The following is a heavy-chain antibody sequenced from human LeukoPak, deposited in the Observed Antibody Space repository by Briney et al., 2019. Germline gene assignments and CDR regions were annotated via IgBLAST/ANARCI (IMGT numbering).Heavy chain of an antibody. D-gene: IGHD3-22*01. J-gene: IGHJ6*03. Sequence: GGSLRLSCAASGFTFSDYYMSWIRQAPGKGLEWVSYISSSGSTIYYADSVKGRFTISRDNAKNSLYLQMNSLRAEDTAVYYCARNSDMIKYYYYYYMDVWGKGTTVTIPS. CDR1: GFTFSDYY. V-gene: IGHV3-11*01. CDR2: ISSSGSTI. CDR3: ARNSDMIKYYYYYYMDV.